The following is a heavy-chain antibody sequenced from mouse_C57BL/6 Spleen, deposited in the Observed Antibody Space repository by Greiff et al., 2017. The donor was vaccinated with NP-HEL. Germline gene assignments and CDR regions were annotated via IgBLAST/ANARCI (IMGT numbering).Heavy chain of an antibody. D-gene: IGHD2-4*01. CDR1: GYSITSGYD. V-gene: IGHV3-1*01. CDR2: ISYSGST. Sequence: EVQGVESGPGMVKPSQSLSLTCTVTGYSITSGYDWHWIRHFPGNKLEWMGYISYSGSTNYNPSLKSRISITHDTSKNHFFLKLNSVTTEDTATYYCARDDYAYAMDYWGQGTSVTVSS. J-gene: IGHJ4*01. CDR3: ARDDYAYAMDY.